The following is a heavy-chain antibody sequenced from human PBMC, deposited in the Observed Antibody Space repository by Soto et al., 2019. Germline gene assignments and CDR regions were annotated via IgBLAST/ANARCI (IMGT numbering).Heavy chain of an antibody. Sequence: GASVKVSCKASGYTFTSYGISWVRQAPGQGLEWMGWISAYNGNTNYAQKLQGRVTMTTDTSTSTAYMELRSLRSDDTAVYYCARDLSLIYGSDKCFDYWGQGTLVTVSS. CDR1: GYTFTSYG. CDR3: ARDLSLIYGSDKCFDY. V-gene: IGHV1-18*04. CDR2: ISAYNGNT. J-gene: IGHJ4*02. D-gene: IGHD5-12*01.